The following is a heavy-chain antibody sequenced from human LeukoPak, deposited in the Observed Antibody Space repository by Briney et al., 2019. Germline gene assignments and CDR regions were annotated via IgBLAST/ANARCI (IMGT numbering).Heavy chain of an antibody. J-gene: IGHJ1*01. CDR1: GYSFTGFY. V-gene: IGHV1-2*02. Sequence: ASVKDSCMASGYSFTGFYMHWVRPAPGQGVEWVGWINPNSGGTNYAKRFQGRVTMTMDKSISTAYMELSSMRSDDTAVYYCARDPGISLSGKCFQHWGQGTLVTVSS. CDR2: INPNSGGT. D-gene: IGHD6-19*01. CDR3: ARDPGISLSGKCFQH.